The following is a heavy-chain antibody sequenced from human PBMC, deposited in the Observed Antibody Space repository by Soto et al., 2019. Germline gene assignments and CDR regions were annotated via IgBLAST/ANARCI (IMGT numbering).Heavy chain of an antibody. CDR1: GGTFCSYA. D-gene: IGHD3-3*01. V-gene: IGHV1-69*06. CDR2: IIPIFGTA. Sequence: SVKVSCKASGGTFCSYAISWVRQAPGQGLEWMGGIIPIFGTANYAQKFQGRVTITADKSTSTAYMELSSLRSEDTAVYYCARYYDFWSGYLNWFDPWGQGTLVTVSS. J-gene: IGHJ5*02. CDR3: ARYYDFWSGYLNWFDP.